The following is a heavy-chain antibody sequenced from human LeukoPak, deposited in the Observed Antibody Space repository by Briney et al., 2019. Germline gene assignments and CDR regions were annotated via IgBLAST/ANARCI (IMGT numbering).Heavy chain of an antibody. V-gene: IGHV4-34*01. J-gene: IGHJ6*03. D-gene: IGHD2-2*01. Sequence: SETLSLTCAVYGGSLYGYYWSWIRRPPGRGLEWIGEINHNGSTHFNPYLRSRVTMSLDTSKNQFSLKLSSVTAADTAVYYCAREEGYIVVVPAAHDYYYYYMGVWGKGTTVTVSS. CDR2: INHNGST. CDR1: GGSLYGYY. CDR3: AREEGYIVVVPAAHDYYYYYMGV.